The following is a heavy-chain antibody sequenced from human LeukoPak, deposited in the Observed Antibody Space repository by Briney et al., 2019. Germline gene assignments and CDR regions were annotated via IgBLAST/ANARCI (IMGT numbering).Heavy chain of an antibody. CDR1: GFTFGDYA. CDR3: ARTRGNTAMVTRLGY. D-gene: IGHD5-18*01. J-gene: IGHJ4*02. Sequence: GGSLRLSCTASGFTFGDYAMNWVRQAPGKGLEWVGFIRSKTYGGTTEYAASVKGRFTISRDDSKSIAYLQMNSLRAEDTAVYYCARTRGNTAMVTRLGYWGQGTLVTASS. CDR2: IRSKTYGGTT. V-gene: IGHV3-49*04.